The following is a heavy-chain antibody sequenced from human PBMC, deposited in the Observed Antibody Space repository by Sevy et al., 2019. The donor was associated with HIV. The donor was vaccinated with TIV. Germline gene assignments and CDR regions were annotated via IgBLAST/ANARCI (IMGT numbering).Heavy chain of an antibody. V-gene: IGHV3-30*18. D-gene: IGHD6-13*01. CDR3: AKAWYSSSWYSTPFDY. CDR2: ISYDGSNK. CDR1: GFTFSNYG. J-gene: IGHJ4*02. Sequence: GGSLRLSCVASGFTFSNYGMHWARQAPGKGLEWVTVISYDGSNKDYADSVKGRLTISRDNSKNTLYLQMNSLRTEDTAVYYCAKAWYSSSWYSTPFDYWGQGTLVTVSS.